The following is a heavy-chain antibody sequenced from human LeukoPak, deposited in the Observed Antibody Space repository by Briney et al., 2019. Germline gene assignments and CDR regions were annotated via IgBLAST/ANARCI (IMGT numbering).Heavy chain of an antibody. J-gene: IGHJ4*02. Sequence: GGSLRLSCAASGFTFSNYAMNWVRQAPGKGLEWVSAISGSGGSTYYADSVKGRFTISRDNSKNTLYLQMNSLRAEDTAVYFCARDMGRAWYGPPDYWGQGTLVTVSS. D-gene: IGHD6-13*01. CDR2: ISGSGGST. V-gene: IGHV3-23*01. CDR3: ARDMGRAWYGPPDY. CDR1: GFTFSNYA.